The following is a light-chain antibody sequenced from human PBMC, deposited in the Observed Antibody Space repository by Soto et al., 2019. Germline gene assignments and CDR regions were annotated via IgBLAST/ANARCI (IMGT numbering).Light chain of an antibody. V-gene: IGKV3-11*01. Sequence: EIVLTQSPATLSLSPGERATLSCRASQSIGLAIAWYQHKPGQAPRLLIFDASQRATGIPARFRGSGSGTDFTLSISSLGPEDFAVYYCQQRTDRTPWTFGQGTKVESK. CDR1: QSIGLA. CDR2: DAS. CDR3: QQRTDRTPWT. J-gene: IGKJ1*01.